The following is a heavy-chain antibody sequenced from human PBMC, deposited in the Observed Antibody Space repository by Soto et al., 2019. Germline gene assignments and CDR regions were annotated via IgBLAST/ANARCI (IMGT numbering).Heavy chain of an antibody. Sequence: SETLSLTCAVYGGSFSGYYWSWIRQPPGKGLEWIGEINHSGSTNYNPSLKSRVTISVDTSKNQFSLKLSSVTAADTAVYYCARGVGATDYWGQGTLVTVSS. CDR1: GGSFSGYY. V-gene: IGHV4-34*01. D-gene: IGHD1-26*01. CDR2: INHSGST. J-gene: IGHJ4*02. CDR3: ARGVGATDY.